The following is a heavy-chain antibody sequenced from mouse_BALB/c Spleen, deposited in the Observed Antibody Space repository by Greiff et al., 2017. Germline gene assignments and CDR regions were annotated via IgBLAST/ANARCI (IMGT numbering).Heavy chain of an antibody. CDR3: ARSYGPGAMDY. J-gene: IGHJ4*01. V-gene: IGHV1-69*02. D-gene: IGHD1-2*01. Sequence: VQLQQPGAELVKPGAPVKLSCKASGYTFTSYWMNWVKQRPGRGLEWIGRIDPSDSETHYNQKFKDKAILTVDKSSSTAYMQLSSLTSEDSAVYYCARSYGPGAMDYWGQGTSVTVSS. CDR2: IDPSDSET. CDR1: GYTFTSYW.